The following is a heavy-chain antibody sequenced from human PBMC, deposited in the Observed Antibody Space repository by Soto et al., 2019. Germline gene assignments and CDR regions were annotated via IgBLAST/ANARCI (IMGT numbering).Heavy chain of an antibody. J-gene: IGHJ6*04. D-gene: IGHD2-21*02. CDR2: ISGVTGNT. CDR1: GFSFRGYG. V-gene: IGHV3-23*01. Sequence: GGSLTLSCAASGFSFRGYGLTWVRQAPGKGLEWVSFISGVTGNTEYADSVRGRFTISRDDSKNTLYLQMDSLRAEDTSIYYCAKGKSDHGGLMDVWGEGTTVTVSS. CDR3: AKGKSDHGGLMDV.